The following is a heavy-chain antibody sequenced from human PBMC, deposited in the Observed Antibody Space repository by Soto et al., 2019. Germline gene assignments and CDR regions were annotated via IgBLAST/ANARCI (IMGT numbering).Heavy chain of an antibody. CDR3: ARCTGDYYYYYYYMDV. CDR1: GFTFSSYW. J-gene: IGHJ6*03. V-gene: IGHV3-7*01. CDR2: IKQDGSEK. Sequence: EVQLVESGGGLVQPGGSLRLSCAASGFTFSSYWMSWVRQAPGKGLEWVANIKQDGSEKYYVDSVKGRFTISRDNAKNSLYLQTNSLRAEDTAVYYCARCTGDYYYYYYYMDVWGKGTTVTVSS. D-gene: IGHD2-8*02.